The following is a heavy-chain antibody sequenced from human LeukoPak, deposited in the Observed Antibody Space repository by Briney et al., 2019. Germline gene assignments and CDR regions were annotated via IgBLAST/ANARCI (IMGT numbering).Heavy chain of an antibody. CDR3: AGEFSIMIVAAIDY. CDR1: GFTFSSYS. CDR2: ISSSSSYI. Sequence: PGGSLRLSCAASGFTFSSYSMNWVRQAPGKGLEWVSSISSSSSYIYYADSVKGRFTISRDNAKNSLYLQMNSLRAEDTAVYYCAGEFSIMIVAAIDYWGQGTLVTVSS. V-gene: IGHV3-21*01. D-gene: IGHD3-22*01. J-gene: IGHJ4*02.